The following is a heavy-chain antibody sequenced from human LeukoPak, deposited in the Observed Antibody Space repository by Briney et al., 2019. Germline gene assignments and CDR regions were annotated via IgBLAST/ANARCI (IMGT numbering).Heavy chain of an antibody. V-gene: IGHV4-59*01. D-gene: IGHD6-13*01. CDR2: IYYSGST. CDR3: ARAYSSSWSDFHAFDI. J-gene: IGHJ3*02. Sequence: PSETLSLTCTVSGGSISSYYWSWIRQPPGKGLEWIGYIYYSGSTNYNPSLKSRVTISVDTSKNQFSLKPSSVTAADTAVYYCARAYSSSWSDFHAFDIWGQGTMVTVSS. CDR1: GGSISSYY.